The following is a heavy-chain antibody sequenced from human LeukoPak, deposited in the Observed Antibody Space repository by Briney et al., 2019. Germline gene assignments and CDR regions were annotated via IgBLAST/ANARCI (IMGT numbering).Heavy chain of an antibody. D-gene: IGHD5-12*01. CDR3: AREGSGYPY. Sequence: ASVKVSCKASGYNFIGYYMHWVRQAPGQGLEWMGWTNPNSGSTNYAQKFQGRVTMTRDTSISTAYMEVSRLTSDDTAVFYCAREGSGYPYWGQGTLVTVSS. J-gene: IGHJ4*02. CDR2: TNPNSGST. V-gene: IGHV1-2*02. CDR1: GYNFIGYY.